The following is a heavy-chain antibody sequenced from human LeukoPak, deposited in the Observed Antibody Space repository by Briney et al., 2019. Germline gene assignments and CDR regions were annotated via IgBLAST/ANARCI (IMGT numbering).Heavy chain of an antibody. Sequence: GGSLRLSCAASGFNISSYAMHWVRQAPGKGLEWVAFTRYDGSNKYYADSVKGRFTISRDNSKNTLYLQMNSLRAEDAAVYYCARHRLHRLYYDSSGYYHAAFDIWGQGTMVTVSS. CDR3: ARHRLHRLYYDSSGYYHAAFDI. CDR2: TRYDGSNK. CDR1: GFNISSYA. J-gene: IGHJ3*02. V-gene: IGHV3-30*04. D-gene: IGHD3-22*01.